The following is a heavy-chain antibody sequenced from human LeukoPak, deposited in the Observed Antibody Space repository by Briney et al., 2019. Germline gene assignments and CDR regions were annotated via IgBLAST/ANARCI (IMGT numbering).Heavy chain of an antibody. D-gene: IGHD3-22*01. V-gene: IGHV1-69*06. CDR3: AREDRRADPCNRSGLNY. CDR1: GGTFSSYA. CDR2: IIPIFGTA. Sequence: ASVKVSCKASGGTFSSYAISWVRQAPGQGLEWMGGIIPIFGTANYAQKFQGRVTITADKSTSTAYMELSSLRSEDTDMYYCAREDRRADPCNRSGLNYWGQGTLVTVSS. J-gene: IGHJ4*02.